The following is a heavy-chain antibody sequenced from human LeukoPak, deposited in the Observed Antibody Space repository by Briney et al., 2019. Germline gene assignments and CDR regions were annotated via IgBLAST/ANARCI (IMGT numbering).Heavy chain of an antibody. CDR1: GGSISSYY. D-gene: IGHD1-26*01. CDR2: IYTSGST. V-gene: IGHV4-4*07. CDR3: ARHKGVGATDY. J-gene: IGHJ4*02. Sequence: KSSETLSLTCAVSGGSISSYYWSWIRLPAAKGLEWIGHIYTSGSTNYNPSLKSRVTMSVDTSKNQFSLKVSSVTAADTAVYYCARHKGVGATDYWGQGTLVTVSS.